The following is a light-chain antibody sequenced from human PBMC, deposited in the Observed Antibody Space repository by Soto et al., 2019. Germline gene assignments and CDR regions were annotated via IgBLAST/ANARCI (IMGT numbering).Light chain of an antibody. CDR1: QSVSSSY. CDR3: QQYGSSRTWT. V-gene: IGKV3-20*01. Sequence: EIVLTQSPGTLSLSPGERATLSCRASQSVSSSYLAWYQQKPGQAPRLLIYGASSTATGIPDRFSGSGSGTDFTLPISRLEPEDFAVYYCQQYGSSRTWTFGQGTKVEIK. CDR2: GAS. J-gene: IGKJ1*01.